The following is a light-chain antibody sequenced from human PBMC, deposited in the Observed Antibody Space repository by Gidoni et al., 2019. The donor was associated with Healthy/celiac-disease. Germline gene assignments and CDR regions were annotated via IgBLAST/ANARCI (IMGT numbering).Light chain of an antibody. J-gene: IGKJ4*01. CDR1: QGISNY. V-gene: IGKV1-27*01. CDR2: AAS. CDR3: QKYNRAPLT. Sequence: DIQMTQSPSSLSESVGDRVTSTGRASQGISNYLAWYQQKPGKVPKLLIYAASTLQSGVPSRFSGSGSGTDFTLTISSLQPEDVATYYCQKYNRAPLTFGGGTKVEIK.